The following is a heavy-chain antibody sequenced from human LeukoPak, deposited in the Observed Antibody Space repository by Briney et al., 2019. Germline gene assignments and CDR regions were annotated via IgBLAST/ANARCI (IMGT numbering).Heavy chain of an antibody. CDR3: ARDSAHSSSYDY. Sequence: SETLSLTCTVSGGSISSYYWSWIRQPAGKGLEWIGRIYTSGSTNYNPSLKSRVTMSVDTSKDQFSLKLSSVTAADTAVYYCARDSAHSSSYDYWGQETLVTVSS. J-gene: IGHJ4*02. D-gene: IGHD6-6*01. CDR1: GGSISSYY. V-gene: IGHV4-4*07. CDR2: IYTSGST.